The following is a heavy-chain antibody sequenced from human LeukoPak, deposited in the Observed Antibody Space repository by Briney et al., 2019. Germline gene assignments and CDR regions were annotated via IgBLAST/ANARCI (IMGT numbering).Heavy chain of an antibody. J-gene: IGHJ3*02. CDR1: GFTFSTYA. CDR2: ISSLGGTT. D-gene: IGHD2-8*02. V-gene: IGHV3-64*01. Sequence: GGSLRLSCAASGFTFSTYAMHWIRQAPGKGLEYVSGISSLGGTTYYANSVKGRFTMSRDNSKNTLYLQMGSLRPEDMAVYYCAREGGGTVPSAFDIWGQGTTVTVSS. CDR3: AREGGGTVPSAFDI.